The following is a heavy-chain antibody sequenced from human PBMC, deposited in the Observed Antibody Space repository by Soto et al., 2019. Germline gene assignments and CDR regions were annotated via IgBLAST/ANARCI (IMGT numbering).Heavy chain of an antibody. J-gene: IGHJ4*02. V-gene: IGHV4-31*03. CDR2: IYYNGNT. D-gene: IGHD3-3*01. CDR3: ARAVESRYFDH. Sequence: SETLSLTCTVSGGSIGSSGYYWSWIRQHPDKGLEWIGYIYYNGNTYSTPSLKSRVTISRDTSKNQFPLKLISVTAADTAVYYCARAVESRYFDHWGQGTLVTVSS. CDR1: GGSIGSSGYY.